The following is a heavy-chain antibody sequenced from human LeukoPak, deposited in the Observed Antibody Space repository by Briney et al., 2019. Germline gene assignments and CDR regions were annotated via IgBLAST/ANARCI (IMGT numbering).Heavy chain of an antibody. CDR3: ARVYSSSSSAFDY. J-gene: IGHJ4*02. CDR1: GFTFSDYY. D-gene: IGHD6-6*01. Sequence: GGSLRLSCAASGFTFSDYYMSWIRQAPGKGLEWVSVIYSGGNTHYADSVKGRFTISRDNSKNTLYLQMNSLRAEDTAVYYCARVYSSSSSAFDYWGQGTLVTVSS. CDR2: IYSGGNT. V-gene: IGHV3-66*02.